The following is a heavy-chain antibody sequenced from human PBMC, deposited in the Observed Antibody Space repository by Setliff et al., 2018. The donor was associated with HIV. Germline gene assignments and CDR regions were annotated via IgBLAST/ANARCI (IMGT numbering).Heavy chain of an antibody. Sequence: SVKVSCKASGGTFSSYAISWVRQAPGQGLEWMGGIIPILGIANYAQKFQGRVTITADESTSTAYMELSSLRSEDTAVYYCARETAMVKGVFDYWGQGTLVTVSS. CDR1: GGTFSSYA. J-gene: IGHJ4*02. D-gene: IGHD5-18*01. V-gene: IGHV1-69*10. CDR2: IIPILGIA. CDR3: ARETAMVKGVFDY.